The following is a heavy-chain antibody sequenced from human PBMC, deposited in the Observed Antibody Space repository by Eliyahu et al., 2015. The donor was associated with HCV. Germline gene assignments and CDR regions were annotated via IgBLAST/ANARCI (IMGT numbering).Heavy chain of an antibody. D-gene: IGHD3-22*01. CDR2: SSTFNTNL. Sequence: QVQLVQSGAEVKEPGASVXVSCXASGYTFSSHGVAWVRQAPGQGLXWMGWSSTFNTNLNYAQTFQGRVTMTTDISSSTAYMELRSLRSDDTAMYYCARDHCSGDYCSVYYDYWGQGTMVTVSS. CDR1: GYTFSSHG. CDR3: ARDHCSGDYCSVYYDY. J-gene: IGHJ4*02. V-gene: IGHV1-18*01.